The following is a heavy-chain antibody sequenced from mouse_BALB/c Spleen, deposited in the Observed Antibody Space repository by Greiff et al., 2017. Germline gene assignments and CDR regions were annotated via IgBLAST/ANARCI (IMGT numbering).Heavy chain of an antibody. CDR3: ARHYYRYVDYYAMDY. CDR1: GFTFSSYT. J-gene: IGHJ4*01. CDR2: ISNGGGST. D-gene: IGHD2-14*01. Sequence: EVQLVESGGGLVQPGGSLKLSCAASGFTFSSYTMSWVRQTPEKRLEWVAYISNGGGSTYYPDTVKGRFTISRDNAKNTLYLQMSSLKSEDTAMYYCARHYYRYVDYYAMDYWGQGTSVTVSS. V-gene: IGHV5-12-2*01.